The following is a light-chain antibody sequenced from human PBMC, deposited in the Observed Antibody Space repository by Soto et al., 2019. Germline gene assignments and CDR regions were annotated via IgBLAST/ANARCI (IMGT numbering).Light chain of an antibody. V-gene: IGLV3-1*01. CDR1: KLGDGF. CDR3: QAWDSSTVV. CDR2: QDY. Sequence: SYELTQPPSVSVSPGQTASISCSGDKLGDGFACWYQQKPGQSPVLLIYQDYKRPSGIPERFSTSKSGNTATLTISGTQAMDEADYYCQAWDSSTVVFGGGTKLTVL. J-gene: IGLJ2*01.